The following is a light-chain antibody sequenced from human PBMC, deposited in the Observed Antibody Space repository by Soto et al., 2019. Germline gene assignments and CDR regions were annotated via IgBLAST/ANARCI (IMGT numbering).Light chain of an antibody. CDR1: QSVSSSY. CDR3: QQYGGSALYT. J-gene: IGKJ2*01. V-gene: IGKV3-20*01. CDR2: GAS. Sequence: EIVLTQSPGTMSLSPGERATLSCRASQSVSSSYLAWYQQKPGQAPRLLIYGASSRATGIPDRFSSRGSGTDFTLTISRLEPEDFAVFYCQQYGGSALYTFGQGTKLEIK.